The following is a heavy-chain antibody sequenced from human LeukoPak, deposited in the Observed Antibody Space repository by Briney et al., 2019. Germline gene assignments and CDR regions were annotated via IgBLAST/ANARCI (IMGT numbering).Heavy chain of an antibody. CDR2: VSYSGST. CDR3: ARALEEVRHPPTLNY. Sequence: SETLSLTCTVSGGSISNYYWNWIRQPPGKGLEWIGYVSYSGSTNYNPSLKSRVTISVDTSKNQFSLKLSSVTAADTAVYYCARALEEVRHPPTLNYWGQGTLVTVSS. CDR1: GGSISNYY. D-gene: IGHD3-10*01. V-gene: IGHV4-59*01. J-gene: IGHJ4*02.